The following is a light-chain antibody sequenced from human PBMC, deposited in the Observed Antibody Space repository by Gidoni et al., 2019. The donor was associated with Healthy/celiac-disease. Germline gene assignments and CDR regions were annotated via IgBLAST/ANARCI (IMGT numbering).Light chain of an antibody. CDR2: GNS. Sequence: QSVLTQPPSVSVAPGQRVTISCTGSSSNIGAGYDVHWYQQLPGTAPKLLIYGNSNRPSGVPDRFSGPKSGTSASLAITGLQAEDEADYYCQSYDSSLSGSRVFGGGTKLTVL. CDR1: SSNIGAGYD. J-gene: IGLJ2*01. CDR3: QSYDSSLSGSRV. V-gene: IGLV1-40*01.